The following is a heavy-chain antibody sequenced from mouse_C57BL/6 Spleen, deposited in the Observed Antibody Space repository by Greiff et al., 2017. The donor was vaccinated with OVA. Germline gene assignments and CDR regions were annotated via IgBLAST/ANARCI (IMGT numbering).Heavy chain of an antibody. CDR2: IWTGGGT. CDR3: ARTSYDYDRAWFAY. CDR1: GFSLTSYA. V-gene: IGHV2-9-1*01. Sequence: VKLVESGPGLVAPSQSLSITCTVSGFSLTSYAISWVRQPPGKGLEWLGVIWTGGGTNYNSALKSRLSISKDNSKSQVFLKMNSLQTDDTARYYCARTSYDYDRAWFAYWGQGTLVTVSA. J-gene: IGHJ3*01. D-gene: IGHD2-4*01.